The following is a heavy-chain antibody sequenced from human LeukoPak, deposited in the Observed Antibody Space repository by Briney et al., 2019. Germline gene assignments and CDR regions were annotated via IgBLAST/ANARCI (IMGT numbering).Heavy chain of an antibody. CDR1: GFTFSSYN. J-gene: IGHJ4*02. CDR2: ITSSSSYI. D-gene: IGHD3-10*01. CDR3: ARGEVHYYGSGSDY. Sequence: GGSLRLSCAASGFTFSSYNMNWVRQAPGKGLEWVSFITSSSSYIYYADSMKGRFTISRDNAKNSLYLQMNSLRAEDTAVYYGARGEVHYYGSGSDYWGQGTLVTVSS. V-gene: IGHV3-21*01.